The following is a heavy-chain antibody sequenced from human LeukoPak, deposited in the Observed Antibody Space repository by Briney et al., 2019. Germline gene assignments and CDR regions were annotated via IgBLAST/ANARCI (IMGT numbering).Heavy chain of an antibody. J-gene: IGHJ3*02. CDR3: ARAAPYYYDSSGYSAFDS. CDR1: GFTVRSYS. D-gene: IGHD3-22*01. Sequence: RAGGSLRLACAASGFTVRSYSMHWVRQAPGEWREWVSYISSTSSTIYYADSVKGRFTISRDNAKNSLYLQMNSLRDEDTAVYYCARAAPYYYDSSGYSAFDSWGQGTMVTVSA. V-gene: IGHV3-48*02. CDR2: ISSTSSTI.